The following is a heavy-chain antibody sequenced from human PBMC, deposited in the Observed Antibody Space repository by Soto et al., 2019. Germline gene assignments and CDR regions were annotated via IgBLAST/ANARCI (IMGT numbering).Heavy chain of an antibody. Sequence: SETLSLTCNVSGGSFSPNYWTWTRQPPGKGLEWIGYIYYAGTTTYNPSLKNRVTISLDTPKNQFSLKMDSVTAADTAVYYCTRLGGYYQALDSWGQGILVTVSS. CDR1: GGSFSPNY. CDR3: TRLGGYYQALDS. V-gene: IGHV4-59*08. D-gene: IGHD3-22*01. J-gene: IGHJ4*02. CDR2: IYYAGTT.